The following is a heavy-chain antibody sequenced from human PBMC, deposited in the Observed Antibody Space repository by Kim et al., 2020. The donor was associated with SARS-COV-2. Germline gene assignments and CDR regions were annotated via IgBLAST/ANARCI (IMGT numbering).Heavy chain of an antibody. D-gene: IGHD2-2*01. Sequence: SETLSLTCTVSGGSISSYSWSWIRQPPGKGLEWIGYTYYSGSTNYNPSLKSRVTISVDTSKNQFSLKLTSVTAADTAVYYCARDRIGYCSGTSCSLHFDYWGQRTLVTVSS. J-gene: IGHJ4*02. CDR3: ARDRIGYCSGTSCSLHFDY. CDR2: TYYSGST. CDR1: GGSISSYS. V-gene: IGHV4-59*01.